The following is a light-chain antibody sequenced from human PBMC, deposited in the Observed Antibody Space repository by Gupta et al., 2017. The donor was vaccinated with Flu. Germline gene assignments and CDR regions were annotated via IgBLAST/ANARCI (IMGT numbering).Light chain of an antibody. CDR1: QSVSSN. CDR2: GAS. CDR3: QQYNNWPPST. Sequence: DIVMTQAPASRSVSPGESATLSCRASQSVSSNLAWYQQKPGQAPRLLIFGASTRATGIPARFIGSGSGTECTLTISSLQSEDFAVYYCQQYNNWPPSTFGQGTRLEIK. V-gene: IGKV3-15*01. J-gene: IGKJ5*01.